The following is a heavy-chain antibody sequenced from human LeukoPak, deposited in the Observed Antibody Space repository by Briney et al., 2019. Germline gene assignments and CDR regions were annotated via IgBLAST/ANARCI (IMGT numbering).Heavy chain of an antibody. D-gene: IGHD3-10*01. CDR2: IYSGGST. CDR1: GFTVSSNY. Sequence: GGSLRLSCAASGFTVSSNYMSWVRQAPGKGLGWVSVIYSGGSTYYADSVKGRFTISRDNSKNTLYLQMNSLRAEDTAVYYCARAGQPRGYFDYWGQGTLVTVSS. V-gene: IGHV3-53*01. J-gene: IGHJ4*02. CDR3: ARAGQPRGYFDY.